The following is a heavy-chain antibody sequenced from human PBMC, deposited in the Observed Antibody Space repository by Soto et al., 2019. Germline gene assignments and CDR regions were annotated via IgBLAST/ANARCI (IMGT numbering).Heavy chain of an antibody. CDR3: ASGNAWEVHLAY. V-gene: IGHV4-31*03. CDR1: GASINSGGYY. CDR2: IYFSGST. J-gene: IGHJ4*02. Sequence: QVQLQESGPGLVKPSQTLSLTCTVSGASINSGGYYWSWVRQLPGKGMEWIGYIYFSGSTYYNPSLEIGVTISLDTSQNHFSLKLSSVTAADTAVYYCASGNAWEVHLAYWGQGTLVTVSS. D-gene: IGHD1-26*01.